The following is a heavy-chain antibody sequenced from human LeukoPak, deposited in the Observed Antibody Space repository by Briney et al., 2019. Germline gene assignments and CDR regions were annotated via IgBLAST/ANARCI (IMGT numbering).Heavy chain of an antibody. CDR1: GFTFRNYA. CDR2: ISGSGANR. Sequence: PGGSLRLSCAASGFTFRNYAMAWFRQAPGKGLEWVSAISGSGANRYFADSVKGRFTISRDNSRNALYLQMNSLRAEDTAVYFCARQVGPDYWGQGTLVTVYS. J-gene: IGHJ4*02. V-gene: IGHV3-23*01. CDR3: ARQVGPDY.